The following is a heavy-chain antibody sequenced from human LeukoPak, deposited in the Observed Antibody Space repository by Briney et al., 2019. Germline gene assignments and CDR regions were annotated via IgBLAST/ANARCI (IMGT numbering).Heavy chain of an antibody. V-gene: IGHV3-23*01. J-gene: IGHJ3*02. D-gene: IGHD5-24*01. CDR2: ITKSGDQT. Sequence: GGSLRLSCVPSGITFSNSALSWVRQAPGKGLEWVATITKSGDQTYYADSVRGLFTISRDISKSTLYLQMNSLRAEDTAVYHCVKSAGKDGYRDVFDIWGQGTVGSVSS. CDR1: GITFSNSA. CDR3: VKSAGKDGYRDVFDI.